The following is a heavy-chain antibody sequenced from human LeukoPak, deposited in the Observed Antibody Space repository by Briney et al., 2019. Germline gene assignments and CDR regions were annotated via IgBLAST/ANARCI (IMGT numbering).Heavy chain of an antibody. D-gene: IGHD3-10*01. Sequence: SETLSLTCTVSGGSSSGYYWSLVRQPAGKGLEWIGYIYYSGSTNYNPSLKSRVTISVDTSKNQFSLKLHSVTAADTAVYYCASLRYGSGSQGALDYGSDYWGQGTLVTVSS. CDR3: ASLRYGSGSQGALDYGSDY. V-gene: IGHV4-59*01. CDR1: GGSSSGYY. CDR2: IYYSGST. J-gene: IGHJ4*02.